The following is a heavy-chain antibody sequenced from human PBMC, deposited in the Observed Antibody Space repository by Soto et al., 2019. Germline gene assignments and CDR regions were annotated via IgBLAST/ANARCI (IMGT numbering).Heavy chain of an antibody. D-gene: IGHD3-9*01. V-gene: IGHV3-30-3*01. CDR1: GFIFSAYT. J-gene: IGHJ6*02. CDR2: ISFDGTNQ. CDR3: ARGTVAVRGLAGGIVDV. Sequence: QVQLVESGGGVVQPGRSLRLSCAASGFIFSAYTMHWVRQAPGKGLEWVAVISFDGTNQYYADSVKGRFTISRDNSKDTLLLEMNSLGNDDTALYHSARGTVAVRGLAGGIVDVWGQGTTVTVSS.